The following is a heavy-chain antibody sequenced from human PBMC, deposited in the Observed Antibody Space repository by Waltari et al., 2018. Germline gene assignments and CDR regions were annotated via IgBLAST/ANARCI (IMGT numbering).Heavy chain of an antibody. D-gene: IGHD3-9*01. CDR1: GGSISSGGYY. CDR3: ARVPARDYDILTGYHYYFDY. Sequence: QVQLQESGPGLVKPSQTLSLTCTVSGGSISSGGYYWSWIRQHPGKGLEWIGYIYYRGSTSSNPSLKSLVTISVATSKNQFSLRLSSVTAAATAVYYCARVPARDYDILTGYHYYFDYWGQGTLVTVSS. CDR2: IYYRGST. J-gene: IGHJ4*02. V-gene: IGHV4-31*01.